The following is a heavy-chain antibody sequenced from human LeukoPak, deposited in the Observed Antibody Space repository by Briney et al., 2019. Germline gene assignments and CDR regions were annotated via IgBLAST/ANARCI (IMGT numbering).Heavy chain of an antibody. J-gene: IGHJ4*02. CDR1: GGSFSGYY. V-gene: IGHV4-34*01. D-gene: IGHD3-9*01. CDR3: ARVNILTSYGEFDY. Sequence: SETLSLTCAVYGGSFSGYYWSWIRQPPGKGLEWIGEINHSGSTYYNPSLKSRVTISVDTSKNQFSLKLSSVTAADTAVYYCARVNILTSYGEFDYWGQGTLVTVSS. CDR2: INHSGST.